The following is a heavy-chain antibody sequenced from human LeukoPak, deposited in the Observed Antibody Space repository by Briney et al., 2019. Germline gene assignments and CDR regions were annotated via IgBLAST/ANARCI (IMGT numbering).Heavy chain of an antibody. V-gene: IGHV3-7*01. D-gene: IGHD6-13*01. CDR3: ARVRSAAAGPLDY. CDR1: GFSFDSYW. J-gene: IGHJ4*02. CDR2: INHDATEK. Sequence: QPGGSLRLSCVASGFSFDSYWMNWVRQAPGRGLEWVANINHDATEKYYVDSVKGRFTISRDNAKKSLYLQMNRLRADDTAVYHCARVRSAAAGPLDYWGLGTLVTVSS.